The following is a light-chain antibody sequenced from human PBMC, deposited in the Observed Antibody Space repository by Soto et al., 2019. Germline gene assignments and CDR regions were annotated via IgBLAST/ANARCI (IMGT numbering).Light chain of an antibody. CDR1: QSVASN. Sequence: EIVMTQSPASLSVSPGDGATLSCRASQSVASNVAWYQQKPGQGSRLLFHGASTRAVGVPARFSGSGSGTDFTLTISSLQSEDFAVYYCQQYHNWPPQYTFGQGTKLQIK. CDR3: QQYHNWPPQYT. J-gene: IGKJ2*01. CDR2: GAS. V-gene: IGKV3-15*01.